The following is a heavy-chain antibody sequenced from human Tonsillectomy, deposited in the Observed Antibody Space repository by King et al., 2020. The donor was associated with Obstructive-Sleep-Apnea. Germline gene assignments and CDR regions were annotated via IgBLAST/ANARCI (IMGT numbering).Heavy chain of an antibody. D-gene: IGHD6-13*01. J-gene: IGHJ6*02. CDR2: IYDSGST. CDR1: GGSISSYY. Sequence: QLQLQESGPGLVKPSETLSLTCTVSGGSISSYYWSWIRQPPGRGLEWIGDIYDSGSTKYNLSLKSRVTISVDTSKNQFSLKLSSVTAADTAVYYCARGPAAGAPWHYYGMDVWGQGTTVTVSS. CDR3: ARGPAAGAPWHYYGMDV. V-gene: IGHV4-59*01.